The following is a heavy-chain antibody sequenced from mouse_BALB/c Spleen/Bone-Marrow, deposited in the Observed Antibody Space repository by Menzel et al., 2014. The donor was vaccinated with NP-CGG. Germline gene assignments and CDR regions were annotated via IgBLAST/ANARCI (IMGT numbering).Heavy chain of an antibody. CDR2: INSNGGST. CDR1: GFTFSSYG. Sequence: DVKLQEFGGGLVQPGGSLELSCAASGFTFSSYGMSWVRPTPDKRLELVATINSNGGSTYYPDSVKGRFTISRDNAKNTLYLQMSSLKSEDTAMYYCARDMITTRGFTYWGQGTPVTVST. D-gene: IGHD2-4*01. J-gene: IGHJ3*01. V-gene: IGHV5-6-3*01. CDR3: ARDMITTRGFTY.